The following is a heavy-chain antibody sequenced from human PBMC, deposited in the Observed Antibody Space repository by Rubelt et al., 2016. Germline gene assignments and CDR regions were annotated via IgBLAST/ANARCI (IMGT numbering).Heavy chain of an antibody. CDR3: ARDDGGVQDYYGSGSYTPYYGMDV. V-gene: IGHV3-33*01. CDR2: IYYDGSNK. D-gene: IGHD3-10*01. Sequence: LEWVAVIYYDGSNKYYADSVKGRFTISRDNSKNTLYLQMNSLRAEDTAVYYCARDDGGVQDYYGSGSYTPYYGMDVWGQGTTVTVSS. J-gene: IGHJ6*02.